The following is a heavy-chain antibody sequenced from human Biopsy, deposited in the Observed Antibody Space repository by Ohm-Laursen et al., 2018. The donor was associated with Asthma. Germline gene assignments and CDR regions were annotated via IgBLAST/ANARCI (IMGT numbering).Heavy chain of an antibody. CDR2: ISSSSSTI. CDR1: GFTFSSYS. V-gene: IGHV3-48*02. J-gene: IGHJ4*02. D-gene: IGHD3-3*01. CDR3: ASQSSGPDFWSGYYYFDY. Sequence: GSLRLSCAAPGFTFSSYSMNWVRQAPGKGLEWVSYISSSSSTIYYADSVKGRFTIPRDNAKNSLYLQMNSLRDEDTAVYYCASQSSGPDFWSGYYYFDYWGQGTLVTVSS.